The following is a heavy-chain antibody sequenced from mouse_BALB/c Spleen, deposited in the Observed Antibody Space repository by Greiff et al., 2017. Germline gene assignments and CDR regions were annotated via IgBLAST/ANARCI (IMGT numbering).Heavy chain of an antibody. V-gene: IGHV2-6-7*01. Sequence: QVQLKESGPGLVAPSQSLSITCTVSGFSLTGYGVNWVRQPPGKGLAWLGMIWGDGSTDYNSAPKSRMSISNDNSKSQVFLKRNSLQTDDTARYYCARDGSSYLDYWGQGTTRTVAS. J-gene: IGHJ2*01. CDR2: IWGDGST. CDR3: ARDGSSYLDY. D-gene: IGHD1-1*01. CDR1: GFSLTGYG.